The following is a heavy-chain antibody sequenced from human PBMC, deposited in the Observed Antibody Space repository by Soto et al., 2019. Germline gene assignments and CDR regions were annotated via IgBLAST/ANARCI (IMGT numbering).Heavy chain of an antibody. CDR2: IIPIFGTT. CDR1: GGSFTYT. J-gene: IGHJ4*02. D-gene: IGHD6-19*01. V-gene: IGHV1-69*01. Sequence: QMHLVQSGAEVKKPGSSVKVSCKASGGSFTYTLSWVRQAPGQGLEWMGGIIPIFGTTNYAQKFQDRVTITADESTKTAYMELKTLRSQDTAVYYCARPPGYISDWYYFDLWGQGTLVTVSS. CDR3: ARPPGYISDWYYFDL.